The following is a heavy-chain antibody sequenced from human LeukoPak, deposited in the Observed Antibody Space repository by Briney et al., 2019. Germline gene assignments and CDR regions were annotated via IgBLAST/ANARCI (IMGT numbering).Heavy chain of an antibody. CDR1: GDSVSSNTPA. D-gene: IGHD6-13*01. CDR3: ARQQRGAFDY. Sequence: SQTLSLTCAISGDSVSSNTPAWNWIRQSPSRGLEWLGRTYYRSKWYNDYAVSVRSRITINPHTAKHQFSLPLNSVTPEDTAVYYCARQQRGAFDYWGQGTLVTVSS. CDR2: TYYRSKWYN. V-gene: IGHV6-1*01. J-gene: IGHJ4*02.